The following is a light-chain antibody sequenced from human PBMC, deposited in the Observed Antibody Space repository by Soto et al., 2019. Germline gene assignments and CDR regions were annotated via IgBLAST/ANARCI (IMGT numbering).Light chain of an antibody. CDR3: QQVKRDLPLT. Sequence: VGDIVIITCRASQDISSYVAWYQQKPGKAPKVLIYAASTVHSGVPSRFSGSGSGTEFTLTIDSLQPDDFATYYCQQVKRDLPLTFGGGTKVDIK. V-gene: IGKV1-9*01. CDR2: AAS. CDR1: QDISSY. J-gene: IGKJ4*01.